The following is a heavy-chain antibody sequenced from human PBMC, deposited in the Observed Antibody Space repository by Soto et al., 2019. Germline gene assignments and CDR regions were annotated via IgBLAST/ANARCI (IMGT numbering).Heavy chain of an antibody. J-gene: IGHJ3*01. V-gene: IGHV4-31*03. CDR2: IYNTGSA. CDR1: GGSISSGDYY. D-gene: IGHD2-21*01. Sequence: QEQLQESGPVLVKPSQTLSLTCTVSGGSISSGDYYWSWIRQHPEKGLEWIGYIYNTGSAYTNPSRWSRVTVSLDTSRNQFSLKLTSVTAADTAVYYCATGVPPPRIVVGARGAFDVWGQGTMVTVSS. CDR3: ATGVPPPRIVVGARGAFDV.